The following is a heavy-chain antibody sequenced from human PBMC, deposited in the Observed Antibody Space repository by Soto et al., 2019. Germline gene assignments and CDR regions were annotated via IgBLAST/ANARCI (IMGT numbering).Heavy chain of an antibody. Sequence: QVQLVQSGAEVKKPGSSVKVSCKASGGTFSSYAISWVRQAPGQGLEWMGGIIPIFGTANYAQKFQGRVTLTADETTSTADMARSSLSSEDTAVYYCARDSLNTWNYIFTSSHKYNWFDPWGQVTLVSVSS. J-gene: IGHJ5*02. CDR3: ARDSLNTWNYIFTSSHKYNWFDP. CDR1: GGTFSSYA. CDR2: IIPIFGTA. D-gene: IGHD1-7*01. V-gene: IGHV1-69*01.